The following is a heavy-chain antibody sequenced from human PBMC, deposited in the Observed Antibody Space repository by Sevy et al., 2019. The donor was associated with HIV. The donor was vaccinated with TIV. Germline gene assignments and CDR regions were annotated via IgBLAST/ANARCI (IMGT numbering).Heavy chain of an antibody. Sequence: SETLSLTCTVSGGSISSSSYYWGWIRQPPGKGLEWIGSIYYSGSTYYNPSLRSRVTISVDTSKNQFSLKLSSVTAADTAVYYCSGYGSGSYYNIYYYYGMDVWGQGTTVTVSS. D-gene: IGHD3-10*01. CDR2: IYYSGST. V-gene: IGHV4-39*01. CDR1: GGSISSSSYY. J-gene: IGHJ6*02. CDR3: SGYGSGSYYNIYYYYGMDV.